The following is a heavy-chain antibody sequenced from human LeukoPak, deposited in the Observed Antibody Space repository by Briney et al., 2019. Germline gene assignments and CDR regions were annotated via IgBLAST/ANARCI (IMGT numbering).Heavy chain of an antibody. CDR3: VAPYSSSSTNSFDP. CDR2: ISSNGGST. Sequence: PGGSLRLSCSASGFTFSSYSMHWVRQAPGKGLEYVSTISSNGGSTYYADSVKGRFTISRDNSKNTLYLQMSSLRAEDTAVYYCVAPYSSSSTNSFDPWGQGTLVTVSS. CDR1: GFTFSSYS. J-gene: IGHJ5*02. D-gene: IGHD6-13*01. V-gene: IGHV3-64D*06.